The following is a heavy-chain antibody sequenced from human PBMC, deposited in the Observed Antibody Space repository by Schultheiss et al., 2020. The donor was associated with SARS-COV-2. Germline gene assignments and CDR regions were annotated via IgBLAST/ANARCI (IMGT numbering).Heavy chain of an antibody. Sequence: SETLSLTCAVSGYSISSGYYWGWIRQPPGKGLEWIGSIYHSGSTYYNPSLKSRVTISVDTSKNQFSLKLSSVTAADTAVYYCARVALHYYDSSGYSDYWGQGTLVTVSS. CDR3: ARVALHYYDSSGYSDY. CDR2: IYHSGST. D-gene: IGHD3-22*01. V-gene: IGHV4-38-2*01. CDR1: GYSISSGYY. J-gene: IGHJ4*02.